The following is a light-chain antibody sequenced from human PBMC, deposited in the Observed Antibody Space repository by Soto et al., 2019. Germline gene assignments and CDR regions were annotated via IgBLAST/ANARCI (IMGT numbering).Light chain of an antibody. V-gene: IGKV3-15*01. J-gene: IGKJ4*01. CDR2: GAS. Sequence: EIVMTQSPATLSVSPGERVTLSCRASQSVSSNLGWYQQKPGQAPRLLIYGASTRATGIPARFSGSGSGTEFTLTISSLQSEDFAVYYCQQYNNWPPLTFGGGTKVDI. CDR1: QSVSSN. CDR3: QQYNNWPPLT.